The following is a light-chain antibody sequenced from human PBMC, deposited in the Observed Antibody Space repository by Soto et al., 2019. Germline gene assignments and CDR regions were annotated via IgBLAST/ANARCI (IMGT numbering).Light chain of an antibody. CDR3: VLYMGSGIWV. CDR2: STN. J-gene: IGLJ3*02. CDR1: SGSVSTSYY. Sequence: QTVVTQEPSFSVSPGRTVTLTCGLSSGSVSTSYYPSWYQQTPGQAPRTLIYSTNTRSSGVPDRFSGSILGNKAALTITGAQADDESDYSCVLYMGSGIWVFGGVTKLTVL. V-gene: IGLV8-61*01.